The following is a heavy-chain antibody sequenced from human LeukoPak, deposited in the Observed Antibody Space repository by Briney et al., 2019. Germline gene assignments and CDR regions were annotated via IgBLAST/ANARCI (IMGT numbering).Heavy chain of an antibody. CDR1: GLTFSSYS. V-gene: IGHV3-48*01. Sequence: GGSLRLSCGASGLTFSSYSMNWVRQAPGKGLEWVSYISSDSGTIYQADSVKGRFTISRDDAKNSLYLQMNSLRAEDTAVYHCARAAQPGFDPWGQGTLVIVSS. CDR3: ARAAQPGFDP. J-gene: IGHJ5*02. CDR2: ISSDSGTI. D-gene: IGHD1-14*01.